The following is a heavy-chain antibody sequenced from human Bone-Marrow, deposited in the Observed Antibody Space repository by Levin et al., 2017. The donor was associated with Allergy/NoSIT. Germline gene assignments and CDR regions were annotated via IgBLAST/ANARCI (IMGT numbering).Heavy chain of an antibody. D-gene: IGHD3-22*01. CDR1: GISFSSFT. J-gene: IGHJ5*02. CDR3: SRGFTFYSDTGGQYNWFDL. V-gene: IGHV3-21*01. Sequence: GESLKISCAASGISFSSFTMHWVRQAPGKGLEWVSSISSSAAYIYYADSVKGRFTISRDNAKNSLILLMNSLRAEDTAVYFCSRGFTFYSDTGGQYNWFDLWGQGTLVIVSS. CDR2: ISSSAAYI.